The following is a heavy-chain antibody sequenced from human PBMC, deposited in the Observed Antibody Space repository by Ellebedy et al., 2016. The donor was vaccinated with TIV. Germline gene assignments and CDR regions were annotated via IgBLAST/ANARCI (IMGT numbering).Heavy chain of an antibody. D-gene: IGHD2-21*01. CDR2: ISAYTGDT. Sequence: ASVKVSCKASGYTFSSFGILWVRQAPGQGLECMGWISAYTGDTNYAQKFQGRVTMTTDTSTSTAYMELRNLRSDDTAIYYCARDMIQGVVARYLWFDFWGQGTLITVSS. V-gene: IGHV1-18*01. CDR3: ARDMIQGVVARYLWFDF. J-gene: IGHJ4*02. CDR1: GYTFSSFG.